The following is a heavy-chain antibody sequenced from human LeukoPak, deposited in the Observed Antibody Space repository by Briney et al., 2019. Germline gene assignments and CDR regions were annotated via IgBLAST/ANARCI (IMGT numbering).Heavy chain of an antibody. D-gene: IGHD1-26*01. V-gene: IGHV4-59*01. CDR2: IYYSGST. CDR3: ARVVSQLTRTVEIVGDDAFDI. J-gene: IGHJ3*02. CDR1: GGSISSYY. Sequence: SETLSLTCTVSGGSISSYYWSWIRQPPGKGLEWIGYIYYSGSTNYNPSLKSRVTISVDTSKNQFSLKLSSVTAADTAVYYCARVVSQLTRTVEIVGDDAFDIWGQGTMVTVSS.